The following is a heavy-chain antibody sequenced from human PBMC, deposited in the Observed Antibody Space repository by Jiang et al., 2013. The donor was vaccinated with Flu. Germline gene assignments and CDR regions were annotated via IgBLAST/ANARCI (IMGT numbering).Heavy chain of an antibody. CDR2: ISSSGSTI. J-gene: IGHJ6*02. D-gene: IGHD5-24*01. CDR3: AIRWLTDYGMDV. V-gene: IGHV3-11*01. Sequence: LEWVSYISSSGSTIYYADSVKGRFTISRDNAKNSLYLQMNSLRAEDTAVYYCAIRWLTDYGMDVWGQGTTVTVSS.